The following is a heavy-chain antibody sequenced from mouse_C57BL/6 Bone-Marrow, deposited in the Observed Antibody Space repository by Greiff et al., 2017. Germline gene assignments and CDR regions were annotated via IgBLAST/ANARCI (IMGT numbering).Heavy chain of an antibody. J-gene: IGHJ2*01. V-gene: IGHV2-2*01. Sequence: VQLQQSGPGLVQPSQSLSITCTVSGFSLTSYGVHWVRQSPGKGLEWLGVIWSGGSTDYNAAFISRLSISKDNSKSQVLFKMNSLQADDTAIYYCARKGDDYGGAGFDYWGQGTTLTVSS. CDR3: ARKGDDYGGAGFDY. D-gene: IGHD2-4*01. CDR1: GFSLTSYG. CDR2: IWSGGST.